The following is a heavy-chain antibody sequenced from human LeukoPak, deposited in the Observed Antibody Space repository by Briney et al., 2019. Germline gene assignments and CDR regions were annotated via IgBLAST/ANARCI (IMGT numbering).Heavy chain of an antibody. CDR2: INPNSGGT. Sequence: ASVKVSCKASGYTFTGYYMHWVRRAPGQGLEWMGRINPNSGGTNYAQKFQGRVTMTRDTSISTAYMELSRLRSDDTAVYYCARGFPENYDILTGYSPDYYYYYMDVWGKGTTVTVSS. CDR1: GYTFTGYY. J-gene: IGHJ6*03. CDR3: ARGFPENYDILTGYSPDYYYYYMDV. D-gene: IGHD3-9*01. V-gene: IGHV1-2*06.